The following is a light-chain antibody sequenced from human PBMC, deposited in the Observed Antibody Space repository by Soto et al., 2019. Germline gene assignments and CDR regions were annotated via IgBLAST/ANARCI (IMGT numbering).Light chain of an antibody. CDR2: GNS. CDR1: SSNIGAGYD. J-gene: IGLJ1*01. V-gene: IGLV1-40*01. CDR3: QSYDSSLSGYV. Sequence: QSVLTQPPSVSGAPGQRVTISCTGSSSNIGAGYDVHWYQQLPGTAPKLLIYGNSNRPSGFPDRFSGSKSGTSASLAITGLQAEDEADYYGQSYDSSLSGYVFGTGTKLTVL.